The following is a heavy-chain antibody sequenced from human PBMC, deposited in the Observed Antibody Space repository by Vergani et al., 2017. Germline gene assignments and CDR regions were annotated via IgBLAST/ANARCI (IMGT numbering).Heavy chain of an antibody. D-gene: IGHD3-10*01. J-gene: IGHJ4*02. CDR2: ISPSGSRT. CDR1: GFIFSKHA. CDR3: AKQYFVSGNYLFDY. V-gene: IGHV3-23*01. Sequence: DVQLLESGGGLVQPGGSLSLSCAASGFIFSKHAMTWVRQTPGKGLEWVSVISPSGSRTYYADSVKGRFTMSRDNSKNTLYLQMNSPRADDTAVYYCAKQYFVSGNYLFDYWGQGTLVTVSS.